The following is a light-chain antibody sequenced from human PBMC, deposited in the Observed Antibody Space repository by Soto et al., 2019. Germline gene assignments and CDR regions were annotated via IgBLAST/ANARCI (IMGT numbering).Light chain of an antibody. CDR3: SSYTTTAPVV. CDR2: EVT. CDR1: SSDVGNYDY. J-gene: IGLJ2*01. Sequence: QSALTQPASVSGSPGQSIAISCTGTSSDVGNYDYVSWYQQHPGQVPKLIVYEVTNRPSGVSNRFSGAKSGNTASLTISGLQAEDEADYYCSSYTTTAPVVFGGGTKLTVL. V-gene: IGLV2-14*01.